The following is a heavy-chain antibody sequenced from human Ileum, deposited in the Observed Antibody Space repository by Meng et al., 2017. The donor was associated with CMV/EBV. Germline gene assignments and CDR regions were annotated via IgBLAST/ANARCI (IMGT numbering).Heavy chain of an antibody. V-gene: IGHV4-30-4*08. CDR2: IKYSGRT. D-gene: IGHD2-2*01. CDR3: ARTQDCSSTSCYTGFDP. Sequence: SISSGDYYCTCLRQPPGQGLGWIGFIKYSGRTYYNPSLKSRLTILLDTSKNQFSLRLSSVTAADTAVYYCARTQDCSSTSCYTGFDPWGQGNLVTVSS. J-gene: IGHJ5*02. CDR1: SISSGDYY.